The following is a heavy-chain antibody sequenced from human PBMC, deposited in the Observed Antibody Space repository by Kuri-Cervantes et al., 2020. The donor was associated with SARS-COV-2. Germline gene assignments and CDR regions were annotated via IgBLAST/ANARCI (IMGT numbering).Heavy chain of an antibody. J-gene: IGHJ5*02. Sequence: LRLSCTVSGGSISSGDYYWSWIRQPPGKGLEWIGYIYYSGSTYYNPSLKSRVTISVDTSKNQFSLKLSSVTAADTAAYYCARQMMSSITIFGVVITRNWFDPWGQGTLVTVSS. CDR1: GGSISSGDYY. D-gene: IGHD3-3*01. V-gene: IGHV4-30-4*01. CDR2: IYYSGST. CDR3: ARQMMSSITIFGVVITRNWFDP.